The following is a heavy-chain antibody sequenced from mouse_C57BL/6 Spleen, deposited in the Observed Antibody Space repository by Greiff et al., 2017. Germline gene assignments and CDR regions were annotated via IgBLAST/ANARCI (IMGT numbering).Heavy chain of an antibody. J-gene: IGHJ1*03. CDR1: GYSITSGYD. D-gene: IGHD2-4*01. Sequence: VQLQQSGPGMVKPSQSLSLTCTVTGYSITSGYDWHWIRHFPGNKLEWMGYISYSGSTNYNPSLKSRITITHDTSKNHFFLKLNSVTTEDTATYYGARGKVYDYDGGYFDVWGTGTTVTVSS. CDR3: ARGKVYDYDGGYFDV. V-gene: IGHV3-1*01. CDR2: ISYSGST.